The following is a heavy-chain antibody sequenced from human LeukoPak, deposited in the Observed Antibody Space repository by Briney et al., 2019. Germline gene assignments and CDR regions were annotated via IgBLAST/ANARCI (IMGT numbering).Heavy chain of an antibody. V-gene: IGHV3-48*04. CDR1: GFTFSSYG. Sequence: GGSLRLSCAASGFTFSSYGMSWVRQAPGKGLEWVSYISSSGSTIYYADSVKGRFTISRDNAKNSLYLQMNSLRAEDTAVYYCAREGYSYGYAWFDPWGQGTLVTVSS. CDR2: ISSSGSTI. D-gene: IGHD5-18*01. CDR3: AREGYSYGYAWFDP. J-gene: IGHJ5*02.